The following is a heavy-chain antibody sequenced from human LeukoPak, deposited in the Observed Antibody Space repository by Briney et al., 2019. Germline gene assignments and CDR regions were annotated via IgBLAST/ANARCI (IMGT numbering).Heavy chain of an antibody. J-gene: IGHJ4*02. V-gene: IGHV3-7*01. CDR3: ACHYYDSSGYNDY. Sequence: GGSLRLSCAASGFTFSSYWMSWVRQAPGKGLEWVANIKQDGSEKYYVDSVKGRFTISRDNAKNSLYLQMNSLRAEDTAVYYCACHYYDSSGYNDYWGQGTLVTVSS. CDR2: IKQDGSEK. CDR1: GFTFSSYW. D-gene: IGHD3-22*01.